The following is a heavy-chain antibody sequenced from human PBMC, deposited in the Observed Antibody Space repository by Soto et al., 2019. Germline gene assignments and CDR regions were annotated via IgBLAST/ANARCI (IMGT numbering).Heavy chain of an antibody. D-gene: IGHD3-9*01. V-gene: IGHV4-61*01. Sequence: SETLSLTCTVSGGSVSSGSYYWSWIRQPPGKGLEWIGYIYCSGSTNYNPSLKSRVTISVDTSKNQFSLKLSSVTAADTAVYYCAREYYDILTGYPPYYYYGMDVWGQGTTVTVSS. CDR3: AREYYDILTGYPPYYYYGMDV. CDR1: GGSVSSGSYY. CDR2: IYCSGST. J-gene: IGHJ6*02.